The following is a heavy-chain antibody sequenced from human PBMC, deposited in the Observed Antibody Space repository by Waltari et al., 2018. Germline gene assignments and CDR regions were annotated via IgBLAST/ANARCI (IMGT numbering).Heavy chain of an antibody. J-gene: IGHJ5*02. D-gene: IGHD2-2*01. CDR2: IYHSGST. V-gene: IGHV4-30-2*01. CDR1: GGSISRGGYS. CDR3: ARVVVVPAAMARGGWFDP. Sequence: QLQLQESGSGLVKPSQTLSLTCAVSGGSISRGGYSWSWIRQPPGQGLEWIGYIYHSGSTYYNPSLKSRVTISVDRSKNQFSLKLSSVTAADTAVYYCARVVVVPAAMARGGWFDPWGQGTLVTVSS.